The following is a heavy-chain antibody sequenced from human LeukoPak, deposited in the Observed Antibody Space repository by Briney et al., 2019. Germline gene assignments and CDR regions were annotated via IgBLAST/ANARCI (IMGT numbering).Heavy chain of an antibody. CDR3: ARGRLRIGFDP. J-gene: IGHJ5*02. CDR1: GGSISSYY. CDR2: IYYSGST. Sequence: SETLSLTCTVSGGSISSYYWSWIRQPPGKGLEWIGYIYYSGSTNYNPSLKSRVTISVDTSKNQFSRKLSSVTAADPAVYYRARGRLRIGFDPWGQGTLVTVSS. V-gene: IGHV4-59*01. D-gene: IGHD2-15*01.